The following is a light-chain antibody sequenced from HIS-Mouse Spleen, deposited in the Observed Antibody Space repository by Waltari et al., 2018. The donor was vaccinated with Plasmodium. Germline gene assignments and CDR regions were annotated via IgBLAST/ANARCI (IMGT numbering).Light chain of an antibody. J-gene: IGKJ2*01. CDR3: QQYNNWPYT. V-gene: IGKV3-15*01. Sequence: EIVMTHSPATLSVSPGERATLSCRASQSVSSNLAWYQQNPGQAPRLLIFGASTRATGIPARFSGSGSGTEFTLTISSMQSEDFAVYYCQQYNNWPYTFGQGTKLEIK. CDR2: GAS. CDR1: QSVSSN.